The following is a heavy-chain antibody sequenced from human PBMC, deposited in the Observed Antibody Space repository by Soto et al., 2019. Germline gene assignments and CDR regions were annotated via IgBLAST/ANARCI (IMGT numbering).Heavy chain of an antibody. V-gene: IGHV3-73*02. CDR2: IRSKTHNYAT. CDR3: TRSGGSYSFGY. D-gene: IGHD1-26*01. J-gene: IGHJ4*02. CDR1: GFTLSGSA. Sequence: EVQLVESGGGLVQPGESLKLSCAASGFTLSGSAVHWVRQASGKGLEWVGRIRSKTHNYATDYIASVKGRFTMSRDDSNNPAYLQMNGLTTYDTAVYYCTRSGGSYSFGYWGQGPLVTVSS.